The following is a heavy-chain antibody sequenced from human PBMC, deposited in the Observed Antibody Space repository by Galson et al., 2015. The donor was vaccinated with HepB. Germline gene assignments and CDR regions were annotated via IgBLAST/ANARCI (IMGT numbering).Heavy chain of an antibody. J-gene: IGHJ4*02. V-gene: IGHV4-59*01. D-gene: IGHD1-26*01. CDR2: IYYSGST. Sequence: QVQLQESGPGLAKPSETLSLTCTASGGSISSYYWRWIRQHPGKGLEGIGYIYYSGSTNDNPALKSRVTITVDTSKNQFSLKLGSVTAADTAVYYCAREMGGVGATYSWGQGTLVTVSS. CDR3: AREMGGVGATYS. CDR1: GGSISSYY.